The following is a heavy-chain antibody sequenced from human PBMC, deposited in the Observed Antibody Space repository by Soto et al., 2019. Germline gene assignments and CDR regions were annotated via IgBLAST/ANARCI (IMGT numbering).Heavy chain of an antibody. Sequence: QITLKESGPTLVKPTQTLTLTCTFSGFSLSTTGVGVGWIRQPPGKALEWLALIYWDDDKRYNPSLNSRLTITKDTSKIQVVFAMTNMDPVDTATFYCVQSRCGGDCLQSYSSHSYYGLDVWGQGTTVTVSS. CDR2: IYWDDDK. D-gene: IGHD2-21*02. V-gene: IGHV2-5*02. J-gene: IGHJ6*02. CDR3: VQSRCGGDCLQSYSSHSYYGLDV. CDR1: GFSLSTTGVG.